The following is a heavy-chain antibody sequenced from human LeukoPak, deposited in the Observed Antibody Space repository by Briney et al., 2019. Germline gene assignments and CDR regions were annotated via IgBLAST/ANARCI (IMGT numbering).Heavy chain of an antibody. CDR3: LTIVETDLDAFDI. CDR2: ISWNSGSI. Sequence: PGRSLRLSCAASGFTFDDYAMHWVRQAPGKGLEWVSGISWNSGSIGYADSVKGRFTISRDNAKSTLYLQMNSLRAEDTAVYYCLTIVETDLDAFDIWGQGTKVTVSS. V-gene: IGHV3-9*01. D-gene: IGHD2-21*01. J-gene: IGHJ3*02. CDR1: GFTFDDYA.